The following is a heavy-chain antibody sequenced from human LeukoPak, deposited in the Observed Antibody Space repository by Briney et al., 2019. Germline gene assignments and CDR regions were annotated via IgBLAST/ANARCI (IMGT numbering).Heavy chain of an antibody. Sequence: ASVKVSCKASGGTFSSYAISWVRQAPGQGLEWMGGIIPIFGTANYVQKFQGRVTITTDESTSTAYMELSSLRSEDTAVYYCASPPGSSMVEGFDYWGRGTLVTVSS. CDR3: ASPPGSSMVEGFDY. D-gene: IGHD2/OR15-2a*01. CDR1: GGTFSSYA. V-gene: IGHV1-69*05. J-gene: IGHJ4*02. CDR2: IIPIFGTA.